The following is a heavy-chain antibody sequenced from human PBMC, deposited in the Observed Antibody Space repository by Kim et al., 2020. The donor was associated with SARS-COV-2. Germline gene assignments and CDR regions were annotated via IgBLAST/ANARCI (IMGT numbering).Heavy chain of an antibody. CDR1: GFTFGDYA. CDR2: ISWNSGSI. CDR3: AKDMVRGVPGYYGMDV. Sequence: GGSLRLSCAASGFTFGDYAMYWVRQAPGKGLEWVSGISWNSGSIGYADSVKGRFTISRDNAKNSLYLQMNSLRAEDTALYYCAKDMVRGVPGYYGMDVWGQGTTVTVSS. D-gene: IGHD3-10*01. J-gene: IGHJ6*02. V-gene: IGHV3-9*01.